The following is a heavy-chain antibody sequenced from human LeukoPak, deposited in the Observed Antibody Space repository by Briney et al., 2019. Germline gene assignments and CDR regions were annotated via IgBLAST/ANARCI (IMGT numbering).Heavy chain of an antibody. D-gene: IGHD3-22*01. Sequence: PSETLSLTCTVSGYSISSGYYWGWIRQPPGKGLEWIGSIYHSGSTYYNPSLKSRVTISVDTSKNQFSLKLSSVTAADTAVYYCARDSLPYYDSSGYNWFDPWVQGTLVTVSS. J-gene: IGHJ5*02. CDR1: GYSISSGYY. CDR3: ARDSLPYYDSSGYNWFDP. CDR2: IYHSGST. V-gene: IGHV4-38-2*02.